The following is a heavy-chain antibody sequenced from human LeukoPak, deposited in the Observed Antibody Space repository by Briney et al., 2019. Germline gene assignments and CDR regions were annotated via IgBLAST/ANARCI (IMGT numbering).Heavy chain of an antibody. CDR3: ARGRVATVRIYYYYYGMDV. V-gene: IGHV3-48*03. J-gene: IGHJ6*04. D-gene: IGHD5-12*01. CDR1: GFTFSSYE. Sequence: GGSLRLSCAASGFTFSSYEMNWVRQAPGKGLEWVSYISSSGGTIYYADSVKGRFTISRDNAKNSLYLQMNSLRAEDTAVYYCARGRVATVRIYYYYYGMDVWGKGTTVTVSS. CDR2: ISSSGGTI.